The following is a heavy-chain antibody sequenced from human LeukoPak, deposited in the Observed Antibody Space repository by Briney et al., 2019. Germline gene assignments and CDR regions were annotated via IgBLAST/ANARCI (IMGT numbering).Heavy chain of an antibody. Sequence: QPGGSLRLSCAASGFTFSSYGMHWVRQAPGKGLEWVAFIRYDGSNKYYADSVKGRFTISRDNSKNTLYLQMNSLRAEDTAVYYCAKDGGYYGSGSYKTYYYYMDVWGKGTTVTISS. CDR1: GFTFSSYG. V-gene: IGHV3-30*02. J-gene: IGHJ6*03. CDR3: AKDGGYYGSGSYKTYYYYMDV. CDR2: IRYDGSNK. D-gene: IGHD3-10*01.